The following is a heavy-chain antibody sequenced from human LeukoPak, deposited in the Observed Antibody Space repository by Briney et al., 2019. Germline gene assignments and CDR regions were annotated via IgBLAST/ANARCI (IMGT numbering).Heavy chain of an antibody. Sequence: PSETLSLTCAVYGGSFSGYYWSWIRQPPGKGLEWIGEINHSGSTNYNPSLKSRVTISVDTSKNQFSLKLSSVTAADTAVYYCARGARRGLQPAVRKEDIVVVVAATRTDYWGQGTLVTVSS. V-gene: IGHV4-34*01. CDR2: INHSGST. J-gene: IGHJ4*02. CDR3: ARGARRGLQPAVRKEDIVVVVAATRTDY. CDR1: GGSFSGYY. D-gene: IGHD2-15*01.